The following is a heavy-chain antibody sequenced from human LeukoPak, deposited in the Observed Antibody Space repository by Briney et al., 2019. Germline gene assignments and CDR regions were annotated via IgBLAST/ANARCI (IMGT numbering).Heavy chain of an antibody. CDR2: IYYSGST. CDR1: GGPISSYY. V-gene: IGHV4-59*08. J-gene: IGHJ5*02. D-gene: IGHD1-26*01. CDR3: ARHAGATEDWFDP. Sequence: SETLSLTCTVSGGPISSYYWSWIRQPPGKGLEWIGYIYYSGSTNYNPSLKSRVTISVDTSKNQFSLKLSSVTAADTAVYYCARHAGATEDWFDPWGQGTLVTVSS.